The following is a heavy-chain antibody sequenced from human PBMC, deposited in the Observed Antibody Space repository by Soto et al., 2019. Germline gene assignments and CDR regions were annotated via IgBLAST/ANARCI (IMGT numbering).Heavy chain of an antibody. D-gene: IGHD2-21*01. CDR1: GAALNSGNYY. V-gene: IGHV4-31*03. Sequence: LSLTCSVPGAALNSGNYYWSWIRQVPGKGLEWIGHIYVTGAVDYNPSLRDRITISQDTSERQFSLNLRLVTAADTAVYYCARLRIATNNYKWFDPWGQGTLVTVSS. CDR2: IYVTGAV. J-gene: IGHJ5*02. CDR3: ARLRIATNNYKWFDP.